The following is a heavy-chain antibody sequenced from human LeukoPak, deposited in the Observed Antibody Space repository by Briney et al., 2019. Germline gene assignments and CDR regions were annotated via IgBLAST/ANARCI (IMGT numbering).Heavy chain of an antibody. CDR3: TTDASYSSGWYQSYYFDY. V-gene: IGHV3-15*01. J-gene: IGHJ4*02. CDR2: IKSKTDGGTT. CDR1: GFTFSNAW. D-gene: IGHD6-19*01. Sequence: GGSLRLSCAASGFTFSNAWMSWVRQAPGKGLEWVGRIKSKTDGGTTDYAAPVKGRFTISRDDTKNTLYLQMNSLKTEDTAVYYCTTDASYSSGWYQSYYFDYWGQGTLVTVSS.